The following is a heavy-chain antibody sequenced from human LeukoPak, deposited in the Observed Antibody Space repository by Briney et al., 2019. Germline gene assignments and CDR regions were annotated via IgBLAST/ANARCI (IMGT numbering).Heavy chain of an antibody. J-gene: IGHJ4*02. D-gene: IGHD3-22*01. Sequence: SETLSLTCAVSGGSISSGGYSWSWIRQPPGKGLEWIGYIYHSGSTYYNPSLKSRVTISVDRSKNQFSLKLSSVTAADTAVYYCARLYYHDSSGYPYFGYWGQGTLVTVSS. V-gene: IGHV4-30-2*02. CDR1: GGSISSGGYS. CDR2: IYHSGST. CDR3: ARLYYHDSSGYPYFGY.